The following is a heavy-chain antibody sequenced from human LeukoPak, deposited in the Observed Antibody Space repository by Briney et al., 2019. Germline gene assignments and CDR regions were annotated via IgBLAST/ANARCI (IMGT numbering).Heavy chain of an antibody. D-gene: IGHD5-18*01. CDR3: AREGTAMVNFDY. Sequence: PSETLSLTCTVSGGSISSGDYYWSWIRQPPGKGLEWIGYIYYSGSTYYNPSLKGRVTISVDTSKNQFSLKLSSVTAADTAVYYCAREGTAMVNFDYWGQGTLVTVSS. CDR2: IYYSGST. J-gene: IGHJ4*02. CDR1: GGSISSGDYY. V-gene: IGHV4-30-4*01.